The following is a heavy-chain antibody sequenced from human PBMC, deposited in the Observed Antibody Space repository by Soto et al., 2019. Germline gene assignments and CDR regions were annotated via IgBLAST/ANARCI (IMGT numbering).Heavy chain of an antibody. CDR3: ARHYYGSGSYYYYYYGMDV. CDR1: GGSISSGDYF. Sequence: SETLSLTCTVSGGSISSGDYFWSWIRQPPGKGLEWIGYIYYSGSTYYNPSLKSRVTISVDTSKNQFSLKLSSVTAADTAVYYCARHYYGSGSYYYYYYGMDVWGQGTTVTVSS. D-gene: IGHD3-10*01. V-gene: IGHV4-30-4*01. J-gene: IGHJ6*02. CDR2: IYYSGST.